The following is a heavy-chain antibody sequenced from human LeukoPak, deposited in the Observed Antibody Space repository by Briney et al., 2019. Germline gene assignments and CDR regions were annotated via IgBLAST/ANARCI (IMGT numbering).Heavy chain of an antibody. CDR1: GYTFTNYG. Sequence: GASVKVSCKASGYTFTNYGISWVRQAPGQGLEWMGGIIPIFGTANYAQKFQGRVTITADESTSTAYMELSSLRSEDTAVYYCARDLKFDYWGQGTLVTVSS. CDR2: IIPIFGTA. CDR3: ARDLKFDY. V-gene: IGHV1-69*13. J-gene: IGHJ4*02.